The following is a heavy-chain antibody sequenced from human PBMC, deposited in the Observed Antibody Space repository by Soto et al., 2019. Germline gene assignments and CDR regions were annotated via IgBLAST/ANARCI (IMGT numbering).Heavy chain of an antibody. D-gene: IGHD5-12*01. Sequence: QVQLQQWGAGLLKPSETLSLNCAVTGGSLSGYYWSWIRQPPGKGLEWIGEVKDGGHTNYSPSLRGPVTISSDTSNNQFSHRLSSLTAADTGVYYCARGQEGVVATHWDQGSLVTVSS. V-gene: IGHV4-34*01. CDR3: ARGQEGVVATH. CDR2: VKDGGHT. J-gene: IGHJ4*02. CDR1: GGSLSGYY.